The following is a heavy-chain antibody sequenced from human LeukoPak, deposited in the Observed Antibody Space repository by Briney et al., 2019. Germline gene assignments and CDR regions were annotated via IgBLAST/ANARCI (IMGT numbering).Heavy chain of an antibody. D-gene: IGHD6-19*01. CDR1: GGSISSGGYY. V-gene: IGHV4-31*03. CDR2: IYYSGST. CDR3: AGWYSSGWYSDY. J-gene: IGHJ4*02. Sequence: SQTLSLTCTVSGGSISSGGYYWSWIRQHPGKGLEWIGYIYYSGSTYYNPSLKSRVTISVDTSKNQFSLKLSSVTAADTAVYYCAGWYSSGWYSDYWGQGTLVTVSS.